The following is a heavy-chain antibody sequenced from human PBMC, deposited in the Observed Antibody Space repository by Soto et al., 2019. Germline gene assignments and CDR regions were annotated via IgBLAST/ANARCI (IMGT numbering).Heavy chain of an antibody. V-gene: IGHV1-8*01. CDR3: ARDPHRNSGIDY. D-gene: IGHD3-10*01. CDR1: GYTFTSND. Sequence: ASVKVSCKASGYTFTSNDINWVRQASGQGLEWMGWMNPNTGGSGYAQDFQGRITISVDTSKNQFSLKLSSVTAADTAVYYCARDPHRNSGIDYWGQGTLVTVSS. CDR2: MNPNTGGS. J-gene: IGHJ4*02.